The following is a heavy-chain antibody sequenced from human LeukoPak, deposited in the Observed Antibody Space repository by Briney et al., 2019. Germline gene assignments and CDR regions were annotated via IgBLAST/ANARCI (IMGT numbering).Heavy chain of an antibody. D-gene: IGHD3-22*01. J-gene: IGHJ3*02. Sequence: PSETLSLTCTVSGGSISSGGYYWSWIRQHPGKGLEWIGYIYYSGSTYYNPSLKSRVTISVDTSKNQFSLKLSSVTAADTAVYYCARERGAYYYDSSAYFDIWGQGTMVTVSS. CDR2: IYYSGST. CDR1: GGSISSGGYY. V-gene: IGHV4-31*03. CDR3: ARERGAYYYDSSAYFDI.